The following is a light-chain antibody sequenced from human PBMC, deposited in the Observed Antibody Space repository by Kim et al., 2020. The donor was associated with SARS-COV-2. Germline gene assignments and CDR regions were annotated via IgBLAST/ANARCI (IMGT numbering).Light chain of an antibody. V-gene: IGLV3-19*01. CDR2: DRD. CDR3: SSRDSSGNRVV. Sequence: SSELTQDPAVSVALGQTVRIKCQGDSLRLYYASWYQQKPGQAPLLVIYDRDNRPSGIPDRFSGSTAGNTASLTITGAQAEDEADYYCSSRDSSGNRVVFGGGTQLTVL. CDR1: SLRLYY. J-gene: IGLJ2*01.